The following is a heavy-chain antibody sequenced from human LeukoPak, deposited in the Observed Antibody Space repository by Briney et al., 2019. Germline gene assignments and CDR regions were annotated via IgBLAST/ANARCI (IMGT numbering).Heavy chain of an antibody. CDR3: ATRPGLSSGEDS. D-gene: IGHD6-19*01. Sequence: PSETLSLTCTVSGGSISTYYWSWIRQPAGKGLEWIGRIFTSGITHYNPSLKSRVTMSIDTSKNQFSLRLSSVTAADTAVYYCATRPGLSSGEDSWGQGTLVTVSS. V-gene: IGHV4-4*07. CDR2: IFTSGIT. CDR1: GGSISTYY. J-gene: IGHJ4*02.